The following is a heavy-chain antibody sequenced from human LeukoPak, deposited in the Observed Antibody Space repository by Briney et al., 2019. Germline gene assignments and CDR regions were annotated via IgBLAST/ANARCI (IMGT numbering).Heavy chain of an antibody. V-gene: IGHV3-21*04. CDR1: GFTFSSYS. D-gene: IGHD3-10*01. J-gene: IGHJ3*02. CDR2: ISSSSSYI. CDR3: AKSMVRGVIRPDAFDI. Sequence: GGSLRLSCAASGFTFSSYSMNWVRQAPGKGLDWVSSISSSSSYIYYADSVKDRFTISRDNAKNSLYLQMNSLRAEDTAVYYCAKSMVRGVIRPDAFDIWGQGTMVTVSS.